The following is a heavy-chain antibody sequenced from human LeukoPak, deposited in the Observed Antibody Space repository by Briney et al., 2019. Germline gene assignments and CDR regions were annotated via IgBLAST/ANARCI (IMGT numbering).Heavy chain of an antibody. CDR1: GFTFSTYW. D-gene: IGHD5-12*01. J-gene: IGHJ4*02. CDR3: ARWGLAYSIDY. Sequence: GGALRLSCPASGFTFSTYWMGWVRQAPGKGLEWVTLINPGGSEEYYVDSLKGRFTISRDDAQTSLHLQMDNLRVEDTAVYSCARWGLAYSIDYWGQGTLVTVPS. CDR2: INPGGSEE. V-gene: IGHV3-7*01.